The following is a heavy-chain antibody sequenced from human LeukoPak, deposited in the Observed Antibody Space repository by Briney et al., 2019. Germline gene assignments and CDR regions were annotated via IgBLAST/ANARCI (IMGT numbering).Heavy chain of an antibody. J-gene: IGHJ4*02. Sequence: GGSLRLSCAASGFTFSSYAMSWVRQAPGKGLEWVSAISGSGGSIYYADSVKGLFTISRDNSKNTVFLQMNSLRAEDTAVYYCATLYYYDSSGYPLPSDWGQGTLVTVSS. D-gene: IGHD3-22*01. V-gene: IGHV3-23*01. CDR3: ATLYYYDSSGYPLPSD. CDR2: ISGSGGSI. CDR1: GFTFSSYA.